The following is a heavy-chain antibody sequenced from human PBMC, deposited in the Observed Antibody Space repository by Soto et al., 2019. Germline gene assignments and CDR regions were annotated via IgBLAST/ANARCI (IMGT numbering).Heavy chain of an antibody. V-gene: IGHV3-49*03. CDR2: LRSKAYGGTT. Sequence: HPGGSLRLSCTASGFTFGDYAMSWFRQAPGKGLEWVGFLRSKAYGGTTEYAASVKGRFTISRDDSKSIAYLQMNSLKTEDTAVYYCTRLPGGYSSSWYSSNWFDPWGQGTLVTVSS. J-gene: IGHJ5*02. CDR1: GFTFGDYA. D-gene: IGHD6-13*01. CDR3: TRLPGGYSSSWYSSNWFDP.